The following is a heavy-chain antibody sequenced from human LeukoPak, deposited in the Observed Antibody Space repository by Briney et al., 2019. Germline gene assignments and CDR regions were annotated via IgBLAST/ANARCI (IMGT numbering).Heavy chain of an antibody. D-gene: IGHD2-15*01. V-gene: IGHV3-30*02. CDR3: AKDRRRYCSGGSCDYYYYYMDV. Sequence: GGSLRLSCAASGFTFSNYGMHWVRQAPGKGLEWVAFIWYGGSNKYYVDSVKGRFTVSRDNSKNTLYLQMNSLRTEDTAVYYCAKDRRRYCSGGSCDYYYYYMDVWGKGTTVTVSS. CDR2: IWYGGSNK. J-gene: IGHJ6*03. CDR1: GFTFSNYG.